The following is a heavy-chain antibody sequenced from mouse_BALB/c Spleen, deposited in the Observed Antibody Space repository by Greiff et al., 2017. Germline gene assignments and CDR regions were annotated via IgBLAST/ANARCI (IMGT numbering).Heavy chain of an antibody. Sequence: QVQLQQPGAELVKPGASVKLSCKASGYTFTSYWMHWVKQRPGQGLEWIGEIDPSDSYTNYNQKFKGKATLTVDKSSSTAYMQLSSLTSEDSAVYYCARWGITTRDYWGQGTTLTVSS. CDR1: GYTFTSYW. D-gene: IGHD2-4*01. CDR2: IDPSDSYT. V-gene: IGHV1-69*02. CDR3: ARWGITTRDY. J-gene: IGHJ2*01.